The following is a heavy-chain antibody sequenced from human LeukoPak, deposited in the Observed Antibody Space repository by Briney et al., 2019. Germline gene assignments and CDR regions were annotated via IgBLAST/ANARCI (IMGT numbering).Heavy chain of an antibody. Sequence: GGSLRLSCAASGFTFSSYAMSWVRQAPGEGLEWVSLINDGGGNTYYADSVKGRFTISRDNSKNTLFLQMSSLRAEDTAVYYCAKTSAGIRGGYFDYWGQGTLVTVSS. V-gene: IGHV3-23*01. J-gene: IGHJ4*02. CDR3: AKTSAGIRGGYFDY. D-gene: IGHD3-10*01. CDR2: INDGGGNT. CDR1: GFTFSSYA.